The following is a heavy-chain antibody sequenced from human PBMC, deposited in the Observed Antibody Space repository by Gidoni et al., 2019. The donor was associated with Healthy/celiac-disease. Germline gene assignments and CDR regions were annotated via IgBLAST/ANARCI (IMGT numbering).Heavy chain of an antibody. D-gene: IGHD3-10*01. Sequence: EVQLVESGGGLVKPGGSLRLSCAAAGFTFSSYSMNWVRQAPGKGLEWVSSISSSSSYIYYADSVKGRFTISRDNAKNSLYLQMNSLRAEDTAVYYCARDKGTDGFDPWGQGTLVTVSS. CDR2: ISSSSSYI. J-gene: IGHJ5*02. CDR3: ARDKGTDGFDP. V-gene: IGHV3-21*01. CDR1: GFTFSSYS.